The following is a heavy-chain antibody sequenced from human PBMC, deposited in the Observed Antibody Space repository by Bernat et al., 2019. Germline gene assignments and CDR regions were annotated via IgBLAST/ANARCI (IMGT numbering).Heavy chain of an antibody. J-gene: IGHJ5*01. D-gene: IGHD3-10*01. CDR2: MWFHGSNK. V-gene: IGHV3-33*01. CDR1: GFTFSDNA. CDR3: AREGSYGSGSDIFDF. Sequence: QVHLVESGEAWFQPGRSWKLSGEASGFTFSDNAMHGFARAPVQGREWVAVMWFHGSNKFYADSVKGRFAISRDNSNNTLYLQMNSLRVEDTALYYCAREGSYGSGSDIFDFWGQGTLVTVSS.